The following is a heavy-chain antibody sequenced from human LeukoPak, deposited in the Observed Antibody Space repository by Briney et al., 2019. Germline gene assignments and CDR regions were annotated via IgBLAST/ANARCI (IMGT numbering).Heavy chain of an antibody. CDR2: INHGGCT. Sequence: PSETLSLTCAVYGESFSGYYWSWIRQPPGKGLEWIGEINHGGCTNYNPSLKSRVTISVDTSKNQFSLKLSSVTAADTAVYYCARLAEDYSNFYIYYFDYWGQGTLVTDSS. J-gene: IGHJ4*02. CDR3: ARLAEDYSNFYIYYFDY. V-gene: IGHV4-34*01. CDR1: GESFSGYY. D-gene: IGHD4-11*01.